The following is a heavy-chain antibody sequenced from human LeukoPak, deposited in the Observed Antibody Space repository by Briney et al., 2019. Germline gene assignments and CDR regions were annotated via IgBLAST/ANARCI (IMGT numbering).Heavy chain of an antibody. V-gene: IGHV3-21*01. CDR1: GFTFTTYS. D-gene: IGHD1-26*01. CDR3: ARGPGSYYDY. CDR2: ISSGSSAI. Sequence: GGSLRLSCEASGFTFTTYSMTWVRQAPGKGLEWVSIISSGSSAIFSADALKGRFTISRDDAKNLLYLDMNSLRAEDTAVYYCARGPGSYYDYWGQGTLVTVSS. J-gene: IGHJ4*02.